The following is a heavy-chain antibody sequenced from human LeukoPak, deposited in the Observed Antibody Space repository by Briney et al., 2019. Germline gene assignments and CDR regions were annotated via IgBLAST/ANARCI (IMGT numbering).Heavy chain of an antibody. J-gene: IGHJ5*02. CDR2: IYYSGST. CDR3: ARRYYGSGSYYTRTNWFDP. D-gene: IGHD3-10*01. CDR1: GGSISSYY. V-gene: IGHV4-59*12. Sequence: SETLSLTCTVSGGSISSYYWSWIRQPPGKGLEWIGYIYYSGSTNYNPSLKSRVTISVDTSKNQFSLKLSSVTAADTAVYYCARRYYGSGSYYTRTNWFDPWGQGTLVTVSS.